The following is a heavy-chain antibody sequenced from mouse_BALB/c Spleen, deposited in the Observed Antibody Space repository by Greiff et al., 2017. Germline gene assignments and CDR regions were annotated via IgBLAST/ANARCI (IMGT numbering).Heavy chain of an antibody. J-gene: IGHJ3*01. D-gene: IGHD1-2*01. CDR1: GYTFTSYW. V-gene: IGHV1S81*02. CDR3: ARGPTAPAY. CDR2: INPSNGRT. Sequence: QVHVKQPGAELVKPGASVKLSCKASGYTFTSYWMHWVKQRPGQGLEWIGEINPSNGRTNYNEKFKSKATLTVDKSSSTAYMQLSSLTSEDSAVYYCARGPTAPAYWGQGTLVTVSA.